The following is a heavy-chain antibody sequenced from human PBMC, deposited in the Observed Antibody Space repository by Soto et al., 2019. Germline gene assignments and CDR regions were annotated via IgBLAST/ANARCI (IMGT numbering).Heavy chain of an antibody. CDR3: ARPARLWFGELLSGFWFDP. CDR1: GGSISSSSYY. V-gene: IGHV4-39*01. Sequence: SETLSLTCTVSGGSISSSSYYWGWIRQPPGKGLEWIGSIYYSGSTSYNPSLKGRVTISVDTSKNQVSLKLSSVTAADTAVYYCARPARLWFGELLSGFWFDPWGQGTLVTVSS. D-gene: IGHD3-10*01. CDR2: IYYSGST. J-gene: IGHJ5*02.